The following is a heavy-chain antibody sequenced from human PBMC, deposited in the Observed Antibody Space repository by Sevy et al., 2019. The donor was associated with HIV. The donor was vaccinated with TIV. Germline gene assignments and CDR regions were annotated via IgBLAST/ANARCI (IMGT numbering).Heavy chain of an antibody. D-gene: IGHD6-13*01. Sequence: SLRLSCTASGFTFGDYCMSWVRQAPGKGLEWVAFLKSDVYGGTVDHAASVRGRFVISRDDSKTIAYLQMNDLKTEDTSVYYCTRWKAAQSIFDYWGQGALVTVSS. V-gene: IGHV3-49*04. CDR1: GFTFGDYC. J-gene: IGHJ4*02. CDR3: TRWKAAQSIFDY. CDR2: LKSDVYGGTV.